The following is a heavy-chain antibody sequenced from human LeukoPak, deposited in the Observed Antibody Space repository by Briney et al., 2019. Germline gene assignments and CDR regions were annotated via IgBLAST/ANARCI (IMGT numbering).Heavy chain of an antibody. V-gene: IGHV4-34*01. CDR2: INHSGST. Sequence: SETLSLTCAVSGWSFSGYYLSWIRQPPGKGLEWIGEINHSGSTNYNPSLKSRVTISIDTSKNQFSLKLSTVTAADTAVYYCARGRVAARPFDYWGQGTLVTVSS. CDR3: ARGRVAARPFDY. J-gene: IGHJ4*02. CDR1: GWSFSGYY. D-gene: IGHD6-6*01.